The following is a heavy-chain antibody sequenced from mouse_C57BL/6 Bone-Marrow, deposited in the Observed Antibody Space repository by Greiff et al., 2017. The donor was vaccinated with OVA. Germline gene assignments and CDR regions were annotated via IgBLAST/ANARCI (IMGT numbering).Heavy chain of an antibody. CDR3: ARGSDGYDAMDY. CDR1: GYAFTNYL. J-gene: IGHJ4*01. D-gene: IGHD2-3*01. Sequence: QVQLQQSGAELVRPGTSVKVSCKASGYAFTNYLIEWVKQRPGQGLEWIGVINPGSGGTNYNEKFKGKATLTADKSSSTAYMQLSSLTSEDSAVYFCARGSDGYDAMDYWGQGTSVTVSS. V-gene: IGHV1-54*01. CDR2: INPGSGGT.